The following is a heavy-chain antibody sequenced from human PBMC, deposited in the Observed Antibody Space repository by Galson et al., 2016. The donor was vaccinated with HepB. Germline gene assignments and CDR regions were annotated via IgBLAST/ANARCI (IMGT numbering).Heavy chain of an antibody. CDR1: GGTFSSYA. D-gene: IGHD2-21*02. J-gene: IGHJ6*02. V-gene: IGHV1-69*13. CDR2: IIPIFGTA. Sequence: SVKVSCKASGGTFSSYAISRVRPAPGQGLEWLGGIIPIFGTATYAQKFQGRVTITADGATSTAYMDLTNLRSEHTAIYYCARNPFCGGDCFPAGYGYDMDFWGQGTTVTVSS. CDR3: ARNPFCGGDCFPAGYGYDMDF.